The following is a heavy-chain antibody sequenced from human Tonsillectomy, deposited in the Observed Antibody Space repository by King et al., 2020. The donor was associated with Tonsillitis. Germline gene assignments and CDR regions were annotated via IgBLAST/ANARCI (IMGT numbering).Heavy chain of an antibody. V-gene: IGHV4-34*01. J-gene: IGHJ3*02. CDR2: INNSGST. CDR3: ASDPRGYPRNTFDI. Sequence: VQLQQWGAGLLKPSETLSLTCAVYVGSFSGYYWSWIRQPPRKGLEWIAEINNSGSTNYNPSLKSRVTISVGPSKNQFSLKLNSMTAADTAVYYCASDPRGYPRNTFDIWGLGTMVTVSS. D-gene: IGHD5-18*01. CDR1: VGSFSGYY.